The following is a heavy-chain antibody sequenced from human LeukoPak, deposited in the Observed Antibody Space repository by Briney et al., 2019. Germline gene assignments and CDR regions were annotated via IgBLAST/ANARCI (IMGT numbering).Heavy chain of an antibody. CDR1: GFTLSSYW. J-gene: IGHJ4*02. D-gene: IGHD4-17*01. CDR3: ARENDYGDHEDY. Sequence: PGGSLRLSCAASGFTLSSYWMSWVRQAPGKGLEWVANIKQDGSEKYYVDSVKGRFTISRDNAKNSLYLQTKILRAEDTAVYYCARENDYGDHEDYWGQGTLVTVSS. CDR2: IKQDGSEK. V-gene: IGHV3-7*01.